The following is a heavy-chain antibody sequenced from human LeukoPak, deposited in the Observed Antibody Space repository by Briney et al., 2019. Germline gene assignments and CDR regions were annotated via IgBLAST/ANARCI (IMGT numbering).Heavy chain of an antibody. V-gene: IGHV3-21*05. Sequence: GGSLRLPCATSGFSFTDYPLNWVRQAPGKGLEWISNIRTTAEGAKYAYYADSVKGRFTIFRDNAKNSPYLQMNSLRAEDTAVYYCARDSDSSGYYGYWENDAFDIWGQGTMVTVSS. CDR1: GFSFTDYP. D-gene: IGHD3-22*01. J-gene: IGHJ3*02. CDR2: IRTTAEGAKYA. CDR3: ARDSDSSGYYGYWENDAFDI.